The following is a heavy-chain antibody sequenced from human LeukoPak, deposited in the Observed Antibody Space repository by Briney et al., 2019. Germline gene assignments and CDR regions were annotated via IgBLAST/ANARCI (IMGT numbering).Heavy chain of an antibody. V-gene: IGHV4-38-2*02. CDR3: ASGDGDYFDY. CDR2: IYHSGST. D-gene: IGHD3-10*01. Sequence: SETLSLTCTVSGYSISSGNYWDWIRQPPGKGLEWIGSIYHSGSTYYNPSLKSRVTISVDKSKNQFSLKLSSVTAADTAVYYCASGDGDYFDYWGQGTLVTVSS. CDR1: GYSISSGNY. J-gene: IGHJ4*02.